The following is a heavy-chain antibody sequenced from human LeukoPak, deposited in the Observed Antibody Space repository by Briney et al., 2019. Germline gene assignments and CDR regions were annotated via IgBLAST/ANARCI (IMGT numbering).Heavy chain of an antibody. CDR3: ARDLTDYGDYLAFDI. V-gene: IGHV4-39*07. Sequence: SETLSLTCTVSGGSISSSSYYWGWIRQPPGKGLEWIGSIYYSGSTYYNPSLKSRVTISVDTSKNQFSLKLSSVTAADTAVYYCARDLTDYGDYLAFDIWGQGTMVTVSS. D-gene: IGHD4-17*01. CDR1: GGSISSSSYY. CDR2: IYYSGST. J-gene: IGHJ3*02.